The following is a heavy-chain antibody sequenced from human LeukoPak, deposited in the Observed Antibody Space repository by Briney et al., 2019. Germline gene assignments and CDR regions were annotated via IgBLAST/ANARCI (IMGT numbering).Heavy chain of an antibody. CDR1: GFTFSSYG. D-gene: IGHD6-13*01. CDR2: ISGSGGST. V-gene: IGHV3-23*01. CDR3: AKEKSSYSSSWFDY. Sequence: GGSLRLSCAASGFTFSSYGMSWVRQAPGKGLEWVSSISGSGGSTYYADSAKGRFTISRDNSKNTLYLQKSSLRVEDTAVYYCAKEKSSYSSSWFDYWGQGILVTVSS. J-gene: IGHJ4*02.